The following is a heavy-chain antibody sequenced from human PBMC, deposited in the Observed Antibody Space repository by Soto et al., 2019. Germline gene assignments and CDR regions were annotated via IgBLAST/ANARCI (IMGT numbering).Heavy chain of an antibody. D-gene: IGHD3-3*02. V-gene: IGHV1-69*12. CDR3: ARDKDRQQLGGNYYYGIDV. CDR1: GGTFGNSA. CDR2: ITPIFPTP. J-gene: IGHJ6*02. Sequence: QVQLVQSGAEVKKPGSSVTVSCKASGGTFGNSAISWVRQAPGQGLEGVGGITPIFPTPDYAQKFRGRVTITGEETTSTAYMELTSLRSEDTAVYYCARDKDRQQLGGNYYYGIDVWGQGTTVTVSS.